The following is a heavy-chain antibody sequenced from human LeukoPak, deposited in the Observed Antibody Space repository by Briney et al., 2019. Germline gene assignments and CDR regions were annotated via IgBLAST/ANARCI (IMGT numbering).Heavy chain of an antibody. CDR2: IRRNSGDYT. CDR1: GFTFSIYD. D-gene: IGHD4-17*01. CDR3: SKKGQNEDYGKPD. V-gene: IGHV3-23*01. J-gene: IGHJ4*02. Sequence: PGGSPRLSCEASGFTFSIYDMYWVRQAPGKGLECVASIRRNSGDYTLYAASVKGRFTISRDNSRSTLYLQMNSLRAEDTAVYYCSKKGQNEDYGKPDWGQGTLVTVSS.